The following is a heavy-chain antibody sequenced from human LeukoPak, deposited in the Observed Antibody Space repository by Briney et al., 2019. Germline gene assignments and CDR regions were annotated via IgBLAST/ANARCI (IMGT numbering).Heavy chain of an antibody. CDR3: AKAIKTTVTTNGHYYYYGMDV. V-gene: IGHV3-21*01. J-gene: IGHJ6*02. CDR1: GFTCSSYS. CDR2: ISSSSSYI. D-gene: IGHD4-11*01. Sequence: GGSLRLSCAASGFTCSSYSMNWVRQAPGKGLEWVSSISSSSSYIYYADSVKGRFTISRDNAKNSLYLQMNSLRAEDTAVYYCAKAIKTTVTTNGHYYYYGMDVWGQGTTVTVSS.